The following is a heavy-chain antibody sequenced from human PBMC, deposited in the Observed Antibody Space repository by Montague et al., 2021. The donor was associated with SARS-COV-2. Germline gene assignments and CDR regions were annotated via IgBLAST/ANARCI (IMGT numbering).Heavy chain of an antibody. D-gene: IGHD4-23*01. J-gene: IGHJ6*02. Sequence: SDTQSLTCTVSGGSISSYYWTWIRQPPGKGLESIGYIYHNGSTKYNPSLKSRVTISVDTSKNQFSLKLSSVSVADTAVYYCARGGGNSADYYNYTMDVWGQGTTVTVFS. CDR1: GGSISSYY. CDR2: IYHNGST. CDR3: ARGGGNSADYYNYTMDV. V-gene: IGHV4-59*07.